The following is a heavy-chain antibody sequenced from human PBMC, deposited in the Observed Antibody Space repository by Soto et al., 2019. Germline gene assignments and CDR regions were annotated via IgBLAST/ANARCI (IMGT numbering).Heavy chain of an antibody. CDR1: GGTFSSYT. CDR3: ARAYCSGGSCHLPIDY. Sequence: QVQLVQSGAEVKKPGSSVKVSCKASGGTFSSYTISWARQAPGQGLEWMGRIIPILGIANYAQKFQGRVTITADKSTSTAYMELSSLRSEDTAVYYCARAYCSGGSCHLPIDYWGQGTLVTVSS. J-gene: IGHJ4*02. V-gene: IGHV1-69*02. CDR2: IIPILGIA. D-gene: IGHD2-15*01.